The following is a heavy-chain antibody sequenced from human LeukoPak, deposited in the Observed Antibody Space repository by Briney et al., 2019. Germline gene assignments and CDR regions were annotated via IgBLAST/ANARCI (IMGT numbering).Heavy chain of an antibody. D-gene: IGHD6-13*01. Sequence: SETLSLTCSVSGGSISSSSNYWGWIRQPPGKGLEWIGSIYYSGYTYYNPSLRSRVIISVDTSKNQFSLKLTSVTAADTAVYYCARSSAAEGPTHNWFGPWGQGTLVTVPS. V-gene: IGHV4-39*01. J-gene: IGHJ5*02. CDR2: IYYSGYT. CDR3: ARSSAAEGPTHNWFGP. CDR1: GGSISSSSNY.